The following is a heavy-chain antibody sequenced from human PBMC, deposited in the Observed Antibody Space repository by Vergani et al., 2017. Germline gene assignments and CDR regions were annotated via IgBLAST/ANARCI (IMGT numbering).Heavy chain of an antibody. V-gene: IGHV1-69*01. D-gene: IGHD6-13*01. CDR2: IIPIFGTA. CDR3: ERAGAAAGTFMGYFQH. J-gene: IGHJ1*01. CDR1: GGTFSSYA. Sequence: QVQLVQSGAEVKKPGSSVKVSCKASGGTFSSYAISWVRQAPGQGLEWMGGIIPIFGTANYAQKFQGRVTITADESTSTAYMELSSLRSEDTAVYYCERAGAAAGTFMGYFQHWGQGTLVTVSS.